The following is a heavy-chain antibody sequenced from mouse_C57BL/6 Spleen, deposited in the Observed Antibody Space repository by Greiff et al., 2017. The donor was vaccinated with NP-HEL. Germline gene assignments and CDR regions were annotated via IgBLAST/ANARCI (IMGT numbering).Heavy chain of an antibody. Sequence: QVQLQQPGAELVMPGASVKLSCKASGYTFTSYWMHWVKQRPGQGLEWIGEIDPSDSYTNYNQKFKGKSTLTVDKSSSTAYMQLSSLTSEDSAVYYCARFYEDYARDYWGQGTSVTVSS. J-gene: IGHJ4*01. CDR3: ARFYEDYARDY. D-gene: IGHD2-12*01. V-gene: IGHV1-69*01. CDR2: IDPSDSYT. CDR1: GYTFTSYW.